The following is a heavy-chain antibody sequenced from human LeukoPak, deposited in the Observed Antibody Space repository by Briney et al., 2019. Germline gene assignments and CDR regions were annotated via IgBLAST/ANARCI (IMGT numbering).Heavy chain of an antibody. CDR3: ARGTTVTTPDY. D-gene: IGHD4-17*01. CDR1: GGSISSYY. Sequence: SETLSLTCTVSGGSISSYYWSWIRQPPGKGLEWIGYIYYSGSTNYNPSLKSRVTISIDTSKNQFSLKLSSVTAADTAVCYCARGTTVTTPDYWGQGTLVTVSS. V-gene: IGHV4-59*08. CDR2: IYYSGST. J-gene: IGHJ4*02.